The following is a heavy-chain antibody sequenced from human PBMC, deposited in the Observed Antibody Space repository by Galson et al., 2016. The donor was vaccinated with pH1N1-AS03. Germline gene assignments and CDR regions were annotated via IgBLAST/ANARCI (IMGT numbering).Heavy chain of an antibody. J-gene: IGHJ4*02. CDR2: LGWDEDN. V-gene: IGHV2-70*04. Sequence: PTLVKPTQTLTLTCTFSGFSLNTDGVRVSWIRHPPGKALEWLARLGWDEDNFFRTSLKTRLTNSKDTSKNQVDLRLTNVGPVETATYYRGLTGIASTGYFDYWGQGTLVTVSS. D-gene: IGHD6-13*01. CDR3: GLTGIASTGYFDY. CDR1: GFSLNTDGVR.